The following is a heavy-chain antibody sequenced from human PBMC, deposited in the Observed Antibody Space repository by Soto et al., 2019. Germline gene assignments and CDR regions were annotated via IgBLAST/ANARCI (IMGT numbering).Heavy chain of an antibody. D-gene: IGHD6-13*01. CDR1: GYTFTNYR. J-gene: IGHJ6*02. V-gene: IGHV1-18*01. Sequence: QAQLVQSGAEVKKPGASVKVSCKASGYTFTNYRITWVRQAPGHGLEWMGWITTYNGDTNYVQKFQGRVTMTRDTSTSAAYMELRSLRSDDTAVYYCARVAAAGDAIGMDVWGQGATVTVSS. CDR3: ARVAAAGDAIGMDV. CDR2: ITTYNGDT.